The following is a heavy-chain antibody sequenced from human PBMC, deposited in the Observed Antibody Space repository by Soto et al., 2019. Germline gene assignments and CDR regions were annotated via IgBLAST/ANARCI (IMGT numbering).Heavy chain of an antibody. CDR3: ARGPVIVGATTPFDY. Sequence: LTCAVYGGSFSGYYWSWIRQPPGKGLEWIGEINHSGSTNYNPSLKSRVTISVDTSKNQFSLKLSSVTAADTAVYYCARGPVIVGATTPFDYWGQGTLVTVSS. CDR1: GGSFSGYY. D-gene: IGHD1-26*01. CDR2: INHSGST. J-gene: IGHJ4*02. V-gene: IGHV4-34*01.